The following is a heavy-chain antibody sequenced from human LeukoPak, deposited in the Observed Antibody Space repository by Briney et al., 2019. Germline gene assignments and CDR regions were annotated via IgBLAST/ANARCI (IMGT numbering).Heavy chain of an antibody. CDR3: ARHPADYDYVWGSYREEYYFDY. CDR1: GGSISSYY. CDR2: IYYSGST. D-gene: IGHD3-16*02. V-gene: IGHV4-59*08. Sequence: SETLSLTCTVSGGSISSYYWSWIRQPPGKGLEWIGYIYYSGSTNYNPSLKSRVTISVDTSKNQFSLKLSSVTAADTAVYYCARHPADYDYVWGSYREEYYFDYWGQGTLVTVSS. J-gene: IGHJ4*02.